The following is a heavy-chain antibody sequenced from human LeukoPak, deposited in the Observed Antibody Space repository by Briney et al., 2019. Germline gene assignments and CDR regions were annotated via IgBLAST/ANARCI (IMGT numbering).Heavy chain of an antibody. V-gene: IGHV3-74*01. Sequence: GGSLRLSCAVSGFTFSSYWMHWVRQAPGKGLVWVSRIDRGGSRINYADSVKGRFTISRDNGKNTLFLQMNSLRAEDAAVYYCVRGNDYGGPHYWGQGTLVTVSS. CDR2: IDRGGSRI. CDR1: GFTFSSYW. D-gene: IGHD4-23*01. J-gene: IGHJ4*02. CDR3: VRGNDYGGPHY.